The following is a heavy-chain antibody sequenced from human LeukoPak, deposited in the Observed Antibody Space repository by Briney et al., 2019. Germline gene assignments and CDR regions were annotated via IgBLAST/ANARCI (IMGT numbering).Heavy chain of an antibody. V-gene: IGHV3-9*01. J-gene: IGHJ4*02. CDR1: GFTFDDYA. CDR3: AKDISSGSSSVV. Sequence: GGSLRLSRAASGFTFDDYAMHWVRQAPGKGLEWVSGISWNSGSIGYADSVKGRFTISRDNAKNSLYLQMNSLRAEDTALYYCAKDISSGSSSVVWGQGTLVTVSS. D-gene: IGHD6-6*01. CDR2: ISWNSGSI.